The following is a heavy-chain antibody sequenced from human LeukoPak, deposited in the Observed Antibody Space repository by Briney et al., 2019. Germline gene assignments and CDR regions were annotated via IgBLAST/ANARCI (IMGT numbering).Heavy chain of an antibody. V-gene: IGHV1-2*02. CDR1: GYTFTSYD. J-gene: IGHJ1*01. CDR3: ARVLSGYPEYFQH. CDR2: INPNSGGT. D-gene: IGHD3-22*01. Sequence: ASVKVSCKASGYTFTSYDINWVRQATGQGLEWMGWINPNSGGTNYAQKFQGRVTMTRDTSISTAYMELSRLRSDDTAVYYCARVLSGYPEYFQHWGQGTLVTVSS.